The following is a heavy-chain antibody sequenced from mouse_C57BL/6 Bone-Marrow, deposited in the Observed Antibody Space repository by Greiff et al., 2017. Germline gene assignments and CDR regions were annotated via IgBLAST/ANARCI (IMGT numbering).Heavy chain of an antibody. D-gene: IGHD2-3*01. J-gene: IGHJ1*03. CDR1: GFTFSDYG. Sequence: EVQGVESGGGLVKPGGSLKLSCAASGFTFSDYGMHWVRQAPEKGLEWVAYISSGSSTIYYADTVKGRFTISRDNAKNTLFLHMTSLRSEDTAMYYCARDGYYFYWYFDVWGTGTTVTVSS. CDR2: ISSGSSTI. CDR3: ARDGYYFYWYFDV. V-gene: IGHV5-17*01.